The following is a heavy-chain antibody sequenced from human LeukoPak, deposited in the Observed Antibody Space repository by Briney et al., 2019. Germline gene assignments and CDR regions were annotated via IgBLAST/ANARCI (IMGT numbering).Heavy chain of an antibody. CDR3: ARWRYCSGGSCYSFRIDP. Sequence: SETLSLTCTVSGGSISSSSYYWAWIRQPPGKELKWIGSIFYSGSTYYNPSLRGRVTISVDTSQNQFSLRLSSVTAADTAVYYCARWRYCSGGSCYSFRIDPWGQGTLVTVSS. J-gene: IGHJ5*02. D-gene: IGHD2-15*01. V-gene: IGHV4-39*01. CDR1: GGSISSSSYY. CDR2: IFYSGST.